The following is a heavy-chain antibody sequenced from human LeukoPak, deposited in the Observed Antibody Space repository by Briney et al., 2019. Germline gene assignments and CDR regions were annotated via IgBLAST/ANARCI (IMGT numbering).Heavy chain of an antibody. Sequence: PSETLSLTCAVSGYSISSGYYWGWIRQPPGKGPEWIGIINHSGSTYYNRSLKSRVTISVDTSKNQFSLKLSSVTAADTAVYYCARARGCTSCQNWFDPWGQGTLVTVSS. D-gene: IGHD2-2*01. CDR3: ARARGCTSCQNWFDP. J-gene: IGHJ5*02. CDR2: INHSGST. CDR1: GYSISSGYY. V-gene: IGHV4-38-2*01.